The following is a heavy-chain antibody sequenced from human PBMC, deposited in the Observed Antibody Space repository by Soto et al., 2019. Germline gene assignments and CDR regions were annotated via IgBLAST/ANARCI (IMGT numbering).Heavy chain of an antibody. Sequence: SVTMSVTCXVSGGCSNSGGSHWTWIRQHPEKGLEWIGFIYFYNGATSSTSYNPSLQSRVVISVDTSKNHVSLNLNSVTVADTAVYFCAWGTDAYKNGFWGLGTLVTVSS. J-gene: IGHJ4*02. CDR3: AWGTDAYKNGF. V-gene: IGHV4-31*03. CDR1: GGCSNSGGSH. CDR2: IYFYNGATSST. D-gene: IGHD2-8*01.